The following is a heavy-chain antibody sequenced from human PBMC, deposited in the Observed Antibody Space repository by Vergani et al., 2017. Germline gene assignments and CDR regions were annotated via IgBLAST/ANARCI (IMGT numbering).Heavy chain of an antibody. CDR1: GFTSSYYG. Sequence: QVHLVESGGGVVQPGRSLRLSCVVSGFTSSYYGMHWVRQAPGKGLEWVAVISYDGTQKYYADSVKGRFTISRDNSKSTLYLQMNSLRTEDTAVYYCAKEPGGRDCSSTSCYTRYYYYMDVWGKGTTVTVSS. V-gene: IGHV3-30*18. CDR2: ISYDGTQK. D-gene: IGHD2-2*02. J-gene: IGHJ6*03. CDR3: AKEPGGRDCSSTSCYTRYYYYMDV.